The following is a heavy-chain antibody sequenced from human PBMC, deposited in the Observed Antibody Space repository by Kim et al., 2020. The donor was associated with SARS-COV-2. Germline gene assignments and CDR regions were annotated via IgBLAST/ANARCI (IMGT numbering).Heavy chain of an antibody. J-gene: IGHJ4*02. CDR2: INTNTGNP. CDR3: ARDFYYYDSSGYRTYYFDY. V-gene: IGHV7-4-1*02. CDR1: GYTFTSYA. Sequence: ASVKVSCKASGYTFTSYAMNWVRQAPGQGLEWMGWINTNTGNPTYAQGFTGRFVFSLDTSVSTAYLQISSLKAEDTAVYYCARDFYYYDSSGYRTYYFDYWGQGTLVTVSS. D-gene: IGHD3-22*01.